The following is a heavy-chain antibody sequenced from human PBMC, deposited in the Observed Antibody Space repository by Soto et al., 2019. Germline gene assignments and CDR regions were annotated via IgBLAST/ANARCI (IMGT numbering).Heavy chain of an antibody. CDR3: ARDRVDCSGGNCWRSVEDT. D-gene: IGHD2-15*01. CDR1: GYTFTIYY. V-gene: IGHV1-46*01. CDR2: IDPSGGGT. J-gene: IGHJ5*02. Sequence: QVQLVQSGAEVKKPGASVKVSCKASGYTFTIYYMHWVRQAPGQGLEWMGIIDPSGGGTSYAQKFQGSLTMTGDTSTSTVYMELSSLRSEDTAVYYCARDRVDCSGGNCWRSVEDTWGQGTLVTVSS.